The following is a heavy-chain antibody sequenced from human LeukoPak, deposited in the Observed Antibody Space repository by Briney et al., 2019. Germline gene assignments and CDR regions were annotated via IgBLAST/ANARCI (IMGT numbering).Heavy chain of an antibody. Sequence: GGSLRLSCAASGFTVSSNYMSWVRQAPGKGLEWVSVIYSGGSTYYADSVKGRFTISRDNSKNTLYLQMNSLRAEDTAVYYCARGGIAAAGTARGYYYYGTDVWGQGTTVTVSS. D-gene: IGHD6-13*01. CDR1: GFTVSSNY. CDR2: IYSGGST. V-gene: IGHV3-66*01. CDR3: ARGGIAAAGTARGYYYYGTDV. J-gene: IGHJ6*02.